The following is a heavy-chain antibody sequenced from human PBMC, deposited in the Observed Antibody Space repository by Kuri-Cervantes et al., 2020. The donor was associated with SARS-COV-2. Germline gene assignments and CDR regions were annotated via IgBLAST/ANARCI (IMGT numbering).Heavy chain of an antibody. D-gene: IGHD6-19*01. Sequence: SVKVSCKASGGTFSSYAISWVRQAPGQGLEWMGRIIPILGTANYAQKFQGRVTITADKSTSTAYMELSSLRPEETAVYYCARDSSVAVWGQGTLVTVSS. V-gene: IGHV1-69*04. CDR3: ARDSSVAV. CDR1: GGTFSSYA. J-gene: IGHJ4*02. CDR2: IIPILGTA.